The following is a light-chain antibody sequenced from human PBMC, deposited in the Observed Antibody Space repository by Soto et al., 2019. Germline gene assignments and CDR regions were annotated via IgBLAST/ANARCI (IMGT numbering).Light chain of an antibody. CDR1: QSVTSRS. V-gene: IGKV3-20*01. Sequence: IVLTQSPGTLSLSPGERATLSCRASQSVTSRSLAWYQQKPGQAPRLLIYAASSRATGIPDRFSGSGSGTDFTLTITRLEPEDFAMYYCQRYDSLRTFGQGTKVDIK. CDR2: AAS. J-gene: IGKJ1*01. CDR3: QRYDSLRT.